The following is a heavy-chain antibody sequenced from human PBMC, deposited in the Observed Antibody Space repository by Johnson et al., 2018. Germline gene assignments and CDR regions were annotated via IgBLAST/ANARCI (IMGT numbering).Heavy chain of an antibody. Sequence: VQLQESGGGLVQPRGSLRLSCAASGFTVSSNEMSWIRQAPGKGLEWVSSISSSSRYIYYADSVKGRFTISRDNAKNSLYLQMNSLRAEDTAVYYCARDNLYDYDSSAYYFGGYFQHWGQGTLVTVSS. CDR2: ISSSSRYI. V-gene: IGHV3-21*01. J-gene: IGHJ1*01. D-gene: IGHD3-22*01. CDR1: GFTVSSNE. CDR3: ARDNLYDYDSSAYYFGGYFQH.